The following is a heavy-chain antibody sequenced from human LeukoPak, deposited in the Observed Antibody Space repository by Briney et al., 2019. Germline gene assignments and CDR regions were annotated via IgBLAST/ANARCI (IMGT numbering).Heavy chain of an antibody. CDR1: GFTFSSYA. V-gene: IGHV3-23*01. CDR3: AKDPLSIVPAAMCFDY. CDR2: ISGSGGST. Sequence: PGGSLRLSCAASGFTFSSYAMSWVRQAPGKGLEWVSAISGSGGSTYSDSVKGRFTISRDNSKNTLYLQMNSLRAEDTAVYYCAKDPLSIVPAAMCFDYWGQGTLVTVSS. D-gene: IGHD2-2*01. J-gene: IGHJ4*02.